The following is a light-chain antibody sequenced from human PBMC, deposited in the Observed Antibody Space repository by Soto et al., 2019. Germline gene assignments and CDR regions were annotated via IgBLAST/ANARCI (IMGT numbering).Light chain of an antibody. Sequence: DIQMTQSPSTLSASVGDTVTITCRASQSVSSWLAWYQQKPGEVPKLLIYKASSLESGVPSRFSGSGSGTEFTLTISSLQPDDFVTYYCQQYSRNPLAFGGGTKVEI. V-gene: IGKV1-5*03. CDR1: QSVSSW. CDR3: QQYSRNPLA. J-gene: IGKJ4*01. CDR2: KAS.